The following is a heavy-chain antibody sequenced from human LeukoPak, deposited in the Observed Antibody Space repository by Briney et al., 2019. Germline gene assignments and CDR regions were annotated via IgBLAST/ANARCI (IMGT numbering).Heavy chain of an antibody. D-gene: IGHD3-3*01. CDR3: ASGERSGYLG. V-gene: IGHV3-11*01. J-gene: IGHJ4*02. CDR1: GFTFSDYY. Sequence: GGSLRPSCAASGFTFSDYYMSWIRQAPGKGLEWVSYISRSGTTIYYADSVKGRFTISRDNAKNSLYLQMNSLRAEDTAVYHCASGERSGYLGWGQGTLVTVSS. CDR2: ISRSGTTI.